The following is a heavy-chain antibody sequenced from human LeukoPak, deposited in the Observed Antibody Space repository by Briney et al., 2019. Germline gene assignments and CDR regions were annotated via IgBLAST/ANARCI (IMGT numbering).Heavy chain of an antibody. CDR1: GFTFSGSA. Sequence: GGSLRLSCAASGFTFSGSAMHWVRQASGKGLEWVGRIRSKANSYATAYAASVKGRFTISRDDSKNTAYLQMNSLKTEDTAVYYCTCDCSGYYPFDYWGQGTLVTVSS. D-gene: IGHD3-22*01. CDR3: TCDCSGYYPFDY. CDR2: IRSKANSYAT. V-gene: IGHV3-73*01. J-gene: IGHJ4*02.